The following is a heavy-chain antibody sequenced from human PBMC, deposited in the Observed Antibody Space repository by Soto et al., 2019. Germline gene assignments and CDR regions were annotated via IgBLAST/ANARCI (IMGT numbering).Heavy chain of an antibody. CDR2: MNPNSGNT. Sequence: ASVKVSCKASGYTFTKFDINWVRQATGQGLEWMGWMNPNSGNTGYAQKFQGRVTMTRNTSITTAYMELSTLRSEDTAVYYCVRGDYGDYSHWFDPWGQGTLVTVSS. J-gene: IGHJ5*02. CDR1: GYTFTKFD. D-gene: IGHD4-17*01. V-gene: IGHV1-8*01. CDR3: VRGDYGDYSHWFDP.